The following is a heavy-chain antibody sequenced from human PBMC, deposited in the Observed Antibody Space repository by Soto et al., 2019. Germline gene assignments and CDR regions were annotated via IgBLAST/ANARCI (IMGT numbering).Heavy chain of an antibody. CDR3: ARDGVNYYDSSGSVYNWFDP. Sequence: SVKVSCKASGGTFSSYAISWVRQAPGQGLEWMGGIIPIFGTANYAQKFQGRVTITADESTSTAYMELSSLRSEDTAVYYCARDGVNYYDSSGSVYNWFDPWGQGTLVTVSS. CDR1: GGTFSSYA. J-gene: IGHJ5*02. V-gene: IGHV1-69*13. CDR2: IIPIFGTA. D-gene: IGHD3-22*01.